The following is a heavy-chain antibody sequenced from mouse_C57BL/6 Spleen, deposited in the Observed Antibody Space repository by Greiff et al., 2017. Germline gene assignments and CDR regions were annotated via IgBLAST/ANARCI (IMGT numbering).Heavy chain of an antibody. CDR2: ISDSGSYT. Sequence: DVLLLESGAGLVKPGASLKLSCAASGYTFSSYAMCWVRQTPEKRLEWVANISDSGSYTYYTDKVKGRFTITRDNAKNNLYLQKGHLKSEATDMYDCARDYYGSSGGYYFDYWGQGTTVTVSS. CDR3: ARDYYGSSGGYYFDY. CDR1: GYTFSSYA. V-gene: IGHV5-4*01. D-gene: IGHD1-1*01. J-gene: IGHJ2*01.